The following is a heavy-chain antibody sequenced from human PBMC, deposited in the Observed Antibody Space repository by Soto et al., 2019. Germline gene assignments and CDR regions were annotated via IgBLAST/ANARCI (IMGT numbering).Heavy chain of an antibody. CDR3: ARGGRGGWQQLTLGYYYYYMDV. J-gene: IGHJ6*03. CDR2: MNPNSGNT. V-gene: IGHV1-8*01. CDR1: GYTFTSYD. D-gene: IGHD6-13*01. Sequence: QVQLVQSGAEVKKPGASVKVSCKASGYTFTSYDINWVRQATGQGLEWMGWMNPNSGNTGYAQKFQGRVTMTRNTSISTAYMELSSLRSEDTAVYYCARGGRGGWQQLTLGYYYYYMDVWGKGTTVTVSS.